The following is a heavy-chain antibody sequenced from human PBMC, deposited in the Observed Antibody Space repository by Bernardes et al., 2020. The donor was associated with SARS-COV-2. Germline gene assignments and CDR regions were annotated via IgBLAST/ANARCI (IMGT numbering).Heavy chain of an antibody. CDR3: AFGGNGVNAPGMDV. D-gene: IGHD2-8*01. Sequence: VEPLILSCAASGFTFSSSWMHWGRQAPGQGLVWVSRINPDGRSGDYADFVKGRFTISRDNVRNIVFLQMTSLRVEDTAVYYCAFGGNGVNAPGMDVWGQGTTVTVSS. J-gene: IGHJ6*02. CDR1: GFTFSSSW. CDR2: INPDGRSG. V-gene: IGHV3-74*01.